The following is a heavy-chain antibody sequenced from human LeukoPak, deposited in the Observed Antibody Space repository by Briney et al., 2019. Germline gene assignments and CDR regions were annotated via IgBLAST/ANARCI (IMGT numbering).Heavy chain of an antibody. CDR2: INPSGGST. D-gene: IGHD4-11*01. CDR1: GYTFTSYY. J-gene: IGHJ3*02. Sequence: ASVKVSRKASGYTFTSYYMHWVRQAPGQGLEWMGIINPSGGSTSYAQKFQGRVTMTRDTSTSTVYMELSSLRSEDTAVYYCARDATVTADGGAFDIWGQGTMVTVSS. V-gene: IGHV1-46*03. CDR3: ARDATVTADGGAFDI.